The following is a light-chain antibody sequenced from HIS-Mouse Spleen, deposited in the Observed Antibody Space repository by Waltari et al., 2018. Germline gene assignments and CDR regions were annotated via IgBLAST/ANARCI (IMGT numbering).Light chain of an antibody. J-gene: IGLJ2*01. CDR3: QSYDSSNVV. CDR2: EDN. CDR1: SGSIASNY. Sequence: NFMLTQPHSVSESPGKTVTISCTGSSGSIASNYVQGYQQRPGSAPTTVIYEDNQRHSGVPDRFSGSIDSSSNSASLTISGLKTEDEADYYCQSYDSSNVVFGGGTKLTVL. V-gene: IGLV6-57*02.